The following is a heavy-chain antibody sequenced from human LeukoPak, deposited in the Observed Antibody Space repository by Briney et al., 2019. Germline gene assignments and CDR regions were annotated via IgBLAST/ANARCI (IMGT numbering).Heavy chain of an antibody. Sequence: SETLSLTCAVYGGSSSGYYWSWIRQPPGKGLEWIGEINHSGSTNYNPSLKSRVTISVDTSKNQFSLKLSSVTAADTAVYYCARGRRIAAAGMYYYYYGMDVWGQGTTVTVSS. CDR3: ARGRRIAAAGMYYYYYGMDV. V-gene: IGHV4-34*01. D-gene: IGHD6-13*01. CDR1: GGSSSGYY. J-gene: IGHJ6*02. CDR2: INHSGST.